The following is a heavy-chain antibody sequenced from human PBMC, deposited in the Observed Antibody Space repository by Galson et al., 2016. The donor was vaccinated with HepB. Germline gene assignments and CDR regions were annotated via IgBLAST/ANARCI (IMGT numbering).Heavy chain of an antibody. CDR1: LDTISITGYF. CDR3: ARYGSWTGFDY. Sequence: TLSLTCTVSLDTISITGYFWSWIRQLPGGGLEWIGYISHRGSVYLNPSLKSRSVISVDTSKNQFSLDVRSVTAADTAVYFCARYGSWTGFDYWGRGTLVTVSS. V-gene: IGHV4-31*03. D-gene: IGHD6-13*01. J-gene: IGHJ4*02. CDR2: ISHRGSV.